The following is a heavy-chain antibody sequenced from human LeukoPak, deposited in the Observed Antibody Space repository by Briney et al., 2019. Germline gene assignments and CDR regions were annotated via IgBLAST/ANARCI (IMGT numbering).Heavy chain of an antibody. CDR2: IYYSGST. V-gene: IGHV4-59*01. J-gene: IGHJ3*02. CDR1: GGSISSYY. Sequence: SETLSLTCTVSGGSISSYYWSWIRQPPGKGLERIGYIYYSGSTNYNPSLKSRVTISVDTSKNQFSLKLSSVTAADTAVFYCARRGDYGDYLDAFDIWGQGTMVTVSS. CDR3: ARRGDYGDYLDAFDI. D-gene: IGHD4-17*01.